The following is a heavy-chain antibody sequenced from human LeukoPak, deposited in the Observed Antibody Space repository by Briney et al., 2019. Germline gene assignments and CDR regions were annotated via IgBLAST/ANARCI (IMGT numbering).Heavy chain of an antibody. J-gene: IGHJ3*02. CDR2: IYTSGST. D-gene: IGHD3-22*01. CDR1: GGSISSGSYY. Sequence: PSEPLSLTCPVSGGSISSGSYYWNWIRQPAGQGLEWIGRIYTSGSTNYNPSLKSRVTISVDTSKNQISLKLSSVTAADTAMYYCARSYYYDSSGSRDAFDIWGQGTMVTVSS. CDR3: ARSYYYDSSGSRDAFDI. V-gene: IGHV4-61*02.